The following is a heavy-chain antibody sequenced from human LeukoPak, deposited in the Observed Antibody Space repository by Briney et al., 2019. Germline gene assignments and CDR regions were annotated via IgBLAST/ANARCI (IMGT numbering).Heavy chain of an antibody. CDR3: ARDRGGSPVPHHDAFDI. J-gene: IGHJ3*02. D-gene: IGHD3-10*01. V-gene: IGHV1-69*01. Sequence: ASVKVSCKAPGGTFSSYAISWVRQAPGQGLEWMGGIIPIFGTANYAQKFQGRVTITADESTSTAYMELSSLRSEDTAVYYCARDRGGSPVPHHDAFDIWGQGTMVTVSS. CDR1: GGTFSSYA. CDR2: IIPIFGTA.